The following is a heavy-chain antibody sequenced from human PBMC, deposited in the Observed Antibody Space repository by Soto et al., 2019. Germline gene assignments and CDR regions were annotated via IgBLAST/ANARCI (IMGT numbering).Heavy chain of an antibody. J-gene: IGHJ6*02. Sequence: ASVKVSCKASGYTFTGYYMHWVRQAPGQGLEWMGWINPNSGGTNYAQKFQGWVTMTRDTPISTAYMELSRLRSDDTAVYYCAREGGVVATIESNRRENYGMDVWGQGTTVTVSS. CDR3: AREGGVVATIESNRRENYGMDV. V-gene: IGHV1-2*04. CDR1: GYTFTGYY. CDR2: INPNSGGT. D-gene: IGHD5-12*01.